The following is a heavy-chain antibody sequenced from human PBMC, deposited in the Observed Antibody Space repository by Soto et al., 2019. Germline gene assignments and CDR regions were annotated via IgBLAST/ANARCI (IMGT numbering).Heavy chain of an antibody. CDR2: INAGNGNT. Sequence: ASVKVSCKASGYTFTSYAMHWVRQAPGQRLEWMGWINAGNGNTKYSQKFQGRVTITRDTSASTAYMELSSLRSEDTAVYYCARSGDSSGFDWFDPWGQGTLVTVSS. CDR3: ARSGDSSGFDWFDP. J-gene: IGHJ5*02. CDR1: GYTFTSYA. V-gene: IGHV1-3*01. D-gene: IGHD3-22*01.